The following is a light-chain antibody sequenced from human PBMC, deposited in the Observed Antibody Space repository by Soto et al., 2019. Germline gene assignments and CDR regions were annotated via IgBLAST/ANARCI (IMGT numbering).Light chain of an antibody. Sequence: QSALTQPASVSGSPGQSITISCTGTSSDVGNYNYVSRYQQHPAKAPKLMIFEVSNRPSGISSRFSGSKSGNTASLTISGLQAEDEADYYCSSYTSSSNYVFGTGTKVTVL. CDR1: SSDVGNYNY. CDR2: EVS. V-gene: IGLV2-14*01. CDR3: SSYTSSSNYV. J-gene: IGLJ1*01.